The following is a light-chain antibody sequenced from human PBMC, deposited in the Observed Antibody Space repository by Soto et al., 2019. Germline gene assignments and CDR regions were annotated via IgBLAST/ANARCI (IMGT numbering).Light chain of an antibody. CDR2: DVS. CDR1: SSDIGAYNY. Sequence: QSALTQPASVCGSPGQSITISCTGTSSDIGAYNYVSWYQHHPGKAPKFIIYDVSNRPSGVSDRFSGSKSGNTASLTISRLQAEDEADYYCNSYTSSSTYLFGTGTKVTVL. V-gene: IGLV2-14*03. CDR3: NSYTSSSTYL. J-gene: IGLJ1*01.